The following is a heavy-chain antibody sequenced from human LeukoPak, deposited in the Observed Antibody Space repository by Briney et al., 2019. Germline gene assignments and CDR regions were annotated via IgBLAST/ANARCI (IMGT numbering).Heavy chain of an antibody. CDR2: VNHSGYT. CDR1: GVSFSTYY. D-gene: IGHD4-17*01. V-gene: IGHV4-34*01. J-gene: IGHJ4*02. Sequence: PSETLSLTCGVSGVSFSTYYWSWIRQSPEKGLEWIGEVNHSGYTNYNPSLKSRVTISVDTSKNQFSLKLSSVTAADTAVYYRARQLYGSDHWGQGTLVTVSS. CDR3: ARQLYGSDH.